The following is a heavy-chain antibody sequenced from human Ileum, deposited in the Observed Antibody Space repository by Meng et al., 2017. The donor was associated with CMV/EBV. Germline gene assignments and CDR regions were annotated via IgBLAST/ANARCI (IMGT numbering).Heavy chain of an antibody. CDR3: ARMPGRRFDS. CDR2: VYYTGTT. Sequence: QVHLQGPGPGLVTPSQSLSLPCTVSGESISDGAYYWSWIRQSPEKGLEWIGHVYYTGTTYYNRSLRSRVAISIDTSNNEFSLKLSSVTAADTAVYYCARMPGRRFDSWGQGTLVTVSS. J-gene: IGHJ5*01. D-gene: IGHD2-2*01. CDR1: GESISDGAYY. V-gene: IGHV4-30-4*08.